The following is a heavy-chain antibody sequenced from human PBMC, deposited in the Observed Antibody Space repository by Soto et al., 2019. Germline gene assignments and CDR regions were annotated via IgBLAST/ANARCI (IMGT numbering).Heavy chain of an antibody. J-gene: IGHJ4*02. CDR3: AKDRAYAWGTHGCLHY. CDR1: GGTFSSYA. Sequence: QVQLVQSGAEVKKPGSSVKVSCKASGGTFSSYAISWVRQAPGQGLEWMGGIIPIFGTANYAQKFQGRVTITADESTSTAYMELSSLRSEDTAVYYCAKDRAYAWGTHGCLHYWGQGALVTVSS. V-gene: IGHV1-69*01. CDR2: IIPIFGTA. D-gene: IGHD3-16*01.